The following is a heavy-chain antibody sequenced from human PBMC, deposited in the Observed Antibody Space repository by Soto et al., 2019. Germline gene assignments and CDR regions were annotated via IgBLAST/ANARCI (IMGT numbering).Heavy chain of an antibody. CDR2: ISSSGSTI. CDR3: ARWSHRGVIITQNYYYYGMDV. CDR1: GFTFSDYY. D-gene: IGHD3-10*01. Sequence: GGSLRLSCAASGFTFSDYYMSWIRQAPGKGLEWVSYISSSGSTIYYADSVKGRFTISRDNAKNSLYLQMNSLRAEDTAVYYCARWSHRGVIITQNYYYYGMDVWGQGTTVTVSS. J-gene: IGHJ6*02. V-gene: IGHV3-11*01.